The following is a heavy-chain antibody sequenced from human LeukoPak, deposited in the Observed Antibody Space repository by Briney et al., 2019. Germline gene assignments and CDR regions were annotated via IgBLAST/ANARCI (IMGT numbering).Heavy chain of an antibody. CDR3: ARAGVTMIRGVITEYRGDV. Sequence: PSETLSLTCTVSGGSVSSGDYYWSWIRQHPGTGLQWIGHIFYSGNTHYNPSLKSRLNISIDTSKNQFSLRLSSVAAADTAVYYCARAGVTMIRGVITEYRGDVWGQGTTVTVSS. J-gene: IGHJ6*02. D-gene: IGHD3-10*01. CDR1: GGSVSSGDYY. V-gene: IGHV4-31*03. CDR2: IFYSGNT.